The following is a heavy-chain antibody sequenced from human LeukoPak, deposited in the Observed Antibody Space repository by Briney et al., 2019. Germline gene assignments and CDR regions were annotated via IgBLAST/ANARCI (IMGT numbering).Heavy chain of an antibody. V-gene: IGHV3-30*01. Sequence: GGSLRLSCAASGFTFSSYAMHWVRQAPGKGLEWVAVISYDGSNKYYADSVKGRFTISRDNSKNTLYLQMNSLRAEDTAVYYCARDGIAARGYYHYYMDVWGKGTTVTVSS. CDR3: ARDGIAARGYYHYYMDV. CDR1: GFTFSSYA. J-gene: IGHJ6*03. D-gene: IGHD6-6*01. CDR2: ISYDGSNK.